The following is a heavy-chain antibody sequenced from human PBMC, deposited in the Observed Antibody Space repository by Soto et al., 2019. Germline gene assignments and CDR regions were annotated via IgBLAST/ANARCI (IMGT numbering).Heavy chain of an antibody. CDR2: VYYTGTT. J-gene: IGHJ4*02. CDR1: GGSIGSYH. V-gene: IGHV4-59*01. D-gene: IGHD4-17*01. Sequence: SETLSLTCTVSGGSIGSYHWSWVRQPPGKGLEWIASVYYTGTTNYNPSLGSRVTISIDAPGNRFSMEITSVTAADTAVYYCARDTVLTGMFDFWGQGTLVTVSS. CDR3: ARDTVLTGMFDF.